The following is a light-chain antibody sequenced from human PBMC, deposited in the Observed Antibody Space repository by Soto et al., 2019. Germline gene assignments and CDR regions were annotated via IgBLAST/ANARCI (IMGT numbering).Light chain of an antibody. CDR1: SSDVGGYNY. Sequence: QSALTQPPSASGSPGQSVTISCTGTSSDVGGYNYVSWYQQHPGKAPKLMIYEVSKRPSGVPDRFSGSKSGNTASLTVSGLQAEDEADYYCSSYAGSNANVVFGGGPKLTVL. CDR3: SSYAGSNANVV. CDR2: EVS. V-gene: IGLV2-8*01. J-gene: IGLJ2*01.